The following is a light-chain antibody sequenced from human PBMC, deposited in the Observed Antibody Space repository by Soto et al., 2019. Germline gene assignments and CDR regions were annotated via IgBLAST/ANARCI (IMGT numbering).Light chain of an antibody. V-gene: IGKV3-15*01. J-gene: IGKJ1*01. CDR2: GTS. CDR3: QQYNTWPPT. CDR1: QSVRSN. Sequence: SQSPAALSVYTGERDTLSCRASQSVRSNLAWYQQKPGQAPRLLIYGTSTRATGIPARFSGSGSGTEFTLTISSLQSADFAVYYCQQYNTWPPTFGQGANVDVK.